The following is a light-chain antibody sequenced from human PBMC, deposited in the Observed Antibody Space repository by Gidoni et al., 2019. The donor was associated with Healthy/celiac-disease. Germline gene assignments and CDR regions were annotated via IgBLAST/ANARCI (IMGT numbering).Light chain of an antibody. CDR2: DAS. CDR1: QSVSSY. Sequence: EIVLTQSPATLSLSPGERATLSCRASQSVSSYLAWYQQKPGQAPRLLIYDASNRATGIPARFSGSGSGTDFTLTISSLEPEDFAVYYCQQRSISGTFXPXTKVDIK. V-gene: IGKV3-11*01. CDR3: QQRSISGT. J-gene: IGKJ3*01.